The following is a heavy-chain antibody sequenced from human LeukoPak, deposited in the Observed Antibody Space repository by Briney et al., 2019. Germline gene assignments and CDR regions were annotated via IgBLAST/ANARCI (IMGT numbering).Heavy chain of an antibody. CDR1: GYTFSNFG. CDR2: ISVYNGNT. Sequence: ASVTVSCKASGYTFSNFGITWVRQAPGQGLEWMGWISVYNGNTNYAQNLQGRVTLTTDTSTSTAYMELRSLRSDDTALYYCARTCSSSSCYMVHWGQGTLVTVSS. D-gene: IGHD2-2*02. J-gene: IGHJ4*02. V-gene: IGHV1-18*01. CDR3: ARTCSSSSCYMVH.